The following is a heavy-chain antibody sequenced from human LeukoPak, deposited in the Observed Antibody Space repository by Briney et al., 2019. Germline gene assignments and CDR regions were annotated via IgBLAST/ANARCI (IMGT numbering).Heavy chain of an antibody. Sequence: PGGSLRLSCAASGFTFSSYAMSWVRQAPGKGLEWVSVISGSGSTYYADSVKGRFTISRDNSKNTLYLQMNSLRAEDTAVYYCAKDLYRDYDYDYWGQGTLVTVSS. CDR3: AKDLYRDYDYDY. D-gene: IGHD4-17*01. CDR1: GFTFSSYA. J-gene: IGHJ4*02. V-gene: IGHV3-23*01. CDR2: ISGSGST.